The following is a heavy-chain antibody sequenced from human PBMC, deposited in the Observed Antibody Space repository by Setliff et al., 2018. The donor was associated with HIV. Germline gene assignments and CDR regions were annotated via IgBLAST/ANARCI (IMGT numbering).Heavy chain of an antibody. V-gene: IGHV1-69*05. CDR2: TNPLLGTT. CDR1: GNTFSSYG. Sequence: SVKVSCKASGNTFSSYGITWVRQAPGQGLEWMGGTNPLLGTTNYAQKFQGRVTITTDEPTNTVYMELSGLGSEDTAVYYCATYHYYDSSGNFWSSASLPPAGWFDPWGQGTLVTVSS. CDR3: ATYHYYDSSGNFWSSASLPPAGWFDP. D-gene: IGHD3-22*01. J-gene: IGHJ5*02.